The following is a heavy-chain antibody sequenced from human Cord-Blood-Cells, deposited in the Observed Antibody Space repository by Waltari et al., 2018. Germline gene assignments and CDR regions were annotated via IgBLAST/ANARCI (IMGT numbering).Heavy chain of an antibody. CDR1: GFSLRTSGVG. CDR2: IYWNDDK. Sequence: QITLKESGPTLVKPTQTLTLPCTFSGFSLRTSGVGVGGLRQPPGKALEWLALIYWNDDKRYSPSLKSRLTITKDTSKNQVVLTMTNMDPVDTATYYCAHRPDSSSSFAFDIWGQGTMVTVSS. CDR3: AHRPDSSSSFAFDI. D-gene: IGHD6-6*01. J-gene: IGHJ3*02. V-gene: IGHV2-5*01.